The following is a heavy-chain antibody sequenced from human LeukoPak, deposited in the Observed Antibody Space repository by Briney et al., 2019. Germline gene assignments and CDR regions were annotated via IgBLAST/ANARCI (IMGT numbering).Heavy chain of an antibody. CDR2: IYHSGST. V-gene: IGHV4-4*02. CDR3: ARVRHYYGSGSYYGWFDP. J-gene: IGHJ5*02. Sequence: SETLSLTCAVSGGSISSSNWWSWVRQPPGKGLEWIGEIYHSGSTNYNPSLKSRVTISVDKSKNQFSLKLSSVTAADTAVYYCARVRHYYGSGSYYGWFDPWGQGTLVTVPS. D-gene: IGHD3-10*01. CDR1: GGSISSSNW.